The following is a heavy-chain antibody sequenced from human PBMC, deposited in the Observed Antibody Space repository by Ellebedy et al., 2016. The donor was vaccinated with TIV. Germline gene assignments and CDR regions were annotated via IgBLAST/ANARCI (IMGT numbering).Heavy chain of an antibody. CDR2: ISSSSSSM. CDR1: GFTFSSHS. CDR3: ARDGAAYCGGDCYTPFDY. J-gene: IGHJ4*02. Sequence: GESLKISCAASGFTFSSHSMNWVRQAPGKGLEWVSYISSSSSSMYYADSVKGRFTISRDNAKTSLYLQMNSLRDEDTAVYYCARDGAAYCGGDCYTPFDYWGRGTLVTVSS. V-gene: IGHV3-48*02. D-gene: IGHD2-21*02.